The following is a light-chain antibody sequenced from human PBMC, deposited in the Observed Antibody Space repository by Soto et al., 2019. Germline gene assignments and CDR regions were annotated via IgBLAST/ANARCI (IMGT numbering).Light chain of an antibody. CDR1: SSDIGSYT. Sequence: QSALIQPASASGPPGQWVTVSCSGASSDIGSYTVNWYQQLPGAAPKLLIYCNSRRPSGVADRFSASKSGTTASLAISGLQSEDEAEYYCAAWDGSLNVYVFGTGTKVTVL. V-gene: IGLV1-44*01. CDR2: CNS. CDR3: AAWDGSLNVYV. J-gene: IGLJ1*01.